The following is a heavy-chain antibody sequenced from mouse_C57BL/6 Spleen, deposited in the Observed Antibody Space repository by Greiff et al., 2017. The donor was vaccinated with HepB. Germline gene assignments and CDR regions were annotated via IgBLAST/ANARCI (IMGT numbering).Heavy chain of an antibody. Sequence: QVQLQQSGAELARPGASVKLSCKASGYTFTSYGISWVKQRTGQGLEWIGEIYPRSGNTYYNEKFKGKATLTADKSSSTAYMELRRLTSEDSAVYFCARGGNLYYFDYWGQGTTLTVSS. J-gene: IGHJ2*01. CDR3: ARGGNLYYFDY. CDR1: GYTFTSYG. D-gene: IGHD2-1*01. V-gene: IGHV1-81*01. CDR2: IYPRSGNT.